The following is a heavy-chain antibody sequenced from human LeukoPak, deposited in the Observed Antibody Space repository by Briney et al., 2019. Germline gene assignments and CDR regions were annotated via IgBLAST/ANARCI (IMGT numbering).Heavy chain of an antibody. D-gene: IGHD6-6*01. CDR1: GFTFSSYA. Sequence: HPGGSLRLSCAASGFTFSSYAMHWVRQAPGKGLQCISTITNSGGTTYYADSVRGRFTISRDNSKNTLYLQMNSLRAEDTAIFYCAQGLAARSPPDYWGQGTLVTVSS. CDR2: ITNSGGTT. CDR3: AQGLAARSPPDY. J-gene: IGHJ4*02. V-gene: IGHV3-23*01.